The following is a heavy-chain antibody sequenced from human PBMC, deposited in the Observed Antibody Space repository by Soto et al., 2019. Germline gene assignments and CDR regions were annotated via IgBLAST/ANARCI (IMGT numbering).Heavy chain of an antibody. CDR3: ARESGGATATLDYYYFYMDV. CDR2: INPNGGVT. CDR1: GDSFNDYY. D-gene: IGHD5-12*01. J-gene: IGHJ6*03. V-gene: IGHV1-2*04. Sequence: QVQLVQSGAEVRKPGASVTVSCRSSGDSFNDYYIHWVRQAPGQGFAWMGWINPNGGVTKYAQKFQGWVSMTRDTSIRTVYMQLRRLRSDDTAVYYCARESGGATATLDYYYFYMDVWGTGTTVTVSS.